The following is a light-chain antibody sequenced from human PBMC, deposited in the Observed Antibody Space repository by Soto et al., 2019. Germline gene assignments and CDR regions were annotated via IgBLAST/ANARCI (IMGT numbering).Light chain of an antibody. CDR2: DAS. CDR3: QQRSNWPPIT. V-gene: IGKV3-11*01. J-gene: IGKJ5*01. CDR1: QSVKTF. Sequence: ESVFTGSPPTLSLTPGERATLSCRASQSVKTFLVWYQQRPGQAPRLLIYDASHRAAGIPARFSGSGFGTDFTLTISSLEPEDAAVYYCQQRSNWPPITFGQGTRMEF.